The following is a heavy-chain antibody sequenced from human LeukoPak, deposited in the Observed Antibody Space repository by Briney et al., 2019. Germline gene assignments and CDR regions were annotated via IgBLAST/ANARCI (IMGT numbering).Heavy chain of an antibody. Sequence: SETLSLTCAVSGYSISSGYCWGWVRQSPGKGLEWIGNTYHSGTSYYNPSLKSRVTISVDTSKNQFSLTLSSVTAADTALYYCARKYGSNAGYFDYWGQGALVTVSS. D-gene: IGHD4-23*01. V-gene: IGHV4-38-2*01. CDR1: GYSISSGYC. J-gene: IGHJ4*02. CDR3: ARKYGSNAGYFDY. CDR2: TYHSGTS.